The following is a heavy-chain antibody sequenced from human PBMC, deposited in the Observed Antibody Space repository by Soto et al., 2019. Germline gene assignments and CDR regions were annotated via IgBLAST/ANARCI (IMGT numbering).Heavy chain of an antibody. CDR2: INAGNGNT. Sequence: ASVKVSCKXSGXTXTSYAXXWXXQAPGQRLEWMGWINAGNGNTNYSQKFQGRVTITRDTSASTAYMELSSLRSEDTAVYYCARGLNYYYYYGMDVWGQGTTVTVSS. CDR1: GXTXTSYA. J-gene: IGHJ6*02. V-gene: IGHV1-3*01. CDR3: ARGLNYYYYYGMDV. D-gene: IGHD3-22*01.